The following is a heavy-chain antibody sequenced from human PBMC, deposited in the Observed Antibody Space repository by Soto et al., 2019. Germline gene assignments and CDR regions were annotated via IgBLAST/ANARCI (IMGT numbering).Heavy chain of an antibody. D-gene: IGHD2-2*01. CDR1: GGSISSSNW. Sequence: PSETLSLTCAVSGGSISSSNWWSWVRQPPGKGLEWIGETYHSGSTNYNPSLKSRVTISVDKSKNQFSLKLSSVTAADTAVYYCARVSKIPAATSFDYWGQGTLVTVSS. J-gene: IGHJ4*02. V-gene: IGHV4-4*02. CDR2: TYHSGST. CDR3: ARVSKIPAATSFDY.